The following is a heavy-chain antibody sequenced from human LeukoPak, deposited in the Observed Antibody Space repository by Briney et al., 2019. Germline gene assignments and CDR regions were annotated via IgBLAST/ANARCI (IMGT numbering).Heavy chain of an antibody. D-gene: IGHD2-21*02. CDR1: GYNFITYA. Sequence: ASVKVSCKASGYNFITYAMHWVRQAPGQGLERKGYINVGNGDTKYSQKFQGRVTFTRDTSASIAYMELSSLTSEDTAIYYCARKNYGDRHPYDYWGQGTLVTVSS. CDR3: ARKNYGDRHPYDY. V-gene: IGHV1-3*01. J-gene: IGHJ4*02. CDR2: INVGNGDT.